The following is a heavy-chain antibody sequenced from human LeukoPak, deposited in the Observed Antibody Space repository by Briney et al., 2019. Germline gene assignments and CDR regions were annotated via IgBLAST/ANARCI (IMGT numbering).Heavy chain of an antibody. V-gene: IGHV3-49*03. CDR2: IRSKTYGETA. CDR1: GFTFGDYA. Sequence: GGSLRLSCTASGFTFGDYAMSWIRQAPGKGLEWVGFIRSKTYGETADYAASVKGRFTISRDDSKAIAYLQMNSLKTEDTAVYHCTRDRGAYNLYDYWGQGTLVTVSS. D-gene: IGHD1-1*01. CDR3: TRDRGAYNLYDY. J-gene: IGHJ4*02.